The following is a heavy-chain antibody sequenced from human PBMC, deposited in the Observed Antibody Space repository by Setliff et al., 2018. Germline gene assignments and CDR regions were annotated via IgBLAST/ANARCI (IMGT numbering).Heavy chain of an antibody. D-gene: IGHD6-19*01. CDR2: VYYYSGVT. V-gene: IGHV4-39*01. CDR3: ATLPYSSGPLHDY. Sequence: SETLSLTCSVSDDSIYSDYYFWGWIRQSPGKELEWIGSVYYYSGVTYYNPSLESRVTIFLDASKNQFSLKLSSVIAADTAVYYCATLPYSSGPLHDYWGQGTLVTVSS. J-gene: IGHJ4*02. CDR1: DDSIYSDYYF.